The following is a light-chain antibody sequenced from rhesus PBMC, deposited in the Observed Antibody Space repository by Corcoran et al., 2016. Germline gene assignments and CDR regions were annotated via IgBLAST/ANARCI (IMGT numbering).Light chain of an antibody. Sequence: QAAPTQSPSVSGSPGQSVTISCTGTSSDIGGCNRVSWYQQYPGKAPKFLIYEVRKRPSGVSDRFSGSKSGNTASLTISGLQAEDEADYYCHAYASSGTYIFGSGTRLTVL. V-gene: IGLV2-13*03. CDR1: SSDIGGCNR. CDR3: HAYASSGTYI. J-gene: IGLJ1*01. CDR2: EVR.